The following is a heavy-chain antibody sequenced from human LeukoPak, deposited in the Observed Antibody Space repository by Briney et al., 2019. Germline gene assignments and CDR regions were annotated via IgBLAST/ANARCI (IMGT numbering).Heavy chain of an antibody. D-gene: IGHD3-3*01. CDR2: VIPIFGTA. CDR3: AIDPEAQYYDFWSGYFDY. V-gene: IGHV1-69*01. Sequence: SVKVSCKASGGTFSSYAISWVRQAPGHGLEWMGGVIPIFGTANYAQKFRGRVTITADESTSTAYMELSSLRSEDTAVYYCAIDPEAQYYDFWSGYFDYWGQGTLVTVSS. CDR1: GGTFSSYA. J-gene: IGHJ4*02.